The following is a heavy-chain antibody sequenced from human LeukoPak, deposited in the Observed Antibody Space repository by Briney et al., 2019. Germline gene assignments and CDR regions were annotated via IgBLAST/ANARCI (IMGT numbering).Heavy chain of an antibody. CDR1: GYTFTGYY. CDR2: INPNSGDT. D-gene: IGHD5-12*01. J-gene: IGHJ4*02. CDR3: ARDQPHHSGYDSPSFDY. Sequence: ASVKVSCKASGYTFTGYYMHWVRQAPGQGLEWMGWINPNSGDTNYAEKFQGRVTMTRDTSISTAYMDLRRLRSDDTAVYYCARDQPHHSGYDSPSFDYWGQGTLVTVSS. V-gene: IGHV1-2*02.